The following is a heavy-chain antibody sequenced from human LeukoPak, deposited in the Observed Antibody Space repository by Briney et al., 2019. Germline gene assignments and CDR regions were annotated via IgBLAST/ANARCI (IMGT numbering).Heavy chain of an antibody. Sequence: GGSLRLSCAASGFTFSSYAMHWVRQAPGKGLEWVAVISYDGSNKYYADSVKGRFTISRDNSKNTLYLQMNSLRAEDTAVYYCAKSGSSGPFRNNWFDPWGQGTLVTVSS. CDR3: AKSGSSGPFRNNWFDP. CDR1: GFTFSSYA. CDR2: ISYDGSNK. D-gene: IGHD3-22*01. V-gene: IGHV3-30*04. J-gene: IGHJ5*02.